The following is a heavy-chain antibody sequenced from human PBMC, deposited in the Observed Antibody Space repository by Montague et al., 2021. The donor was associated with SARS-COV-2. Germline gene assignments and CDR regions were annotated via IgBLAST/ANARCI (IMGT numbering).Heavy chain of an antibody. CDR1: GESFSGYY. CDR3: ARGNLATNMVVVVLLGAQSYFDY. J-gene: IGHJ4*02. V-gene: IGHV4-34*01. Sequence: SETLSLTCAVYGESFSGYYWTWIRQPPGKGLEWIGEINDRGITNYNPSLKSRVTISVDTSKNQFSLRLSSVTAADTAVYYCARGNLATNMVVVVLLGAQSYFDYWGQGTLVTVSS. CDR2: INDRGIT. D-gene: IGHD3-22*01.